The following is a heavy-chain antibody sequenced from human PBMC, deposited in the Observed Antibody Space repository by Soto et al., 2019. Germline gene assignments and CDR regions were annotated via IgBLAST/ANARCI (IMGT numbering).Heavy chain of an antibody. Sequence: TSETLSLTCTVSGGSISSYYLSWIRQPPGKGLEWIGYIYYSGSTNYNPSLKSRVTISVDTSKNQFSLKLSSVTAADTAVYYCARVRAPNKQQLVTGYYYYYMDVWGKGTTVTVSS. D-gene: IGHD6-13*01. J-gene: IGHJ6*03. CDR1: GGSISSYY. CDR2: IYYSGST. V-gene: IGHV4-59*01. CDR3: ARVRAPNKQQLVTGYYYYYMDV.